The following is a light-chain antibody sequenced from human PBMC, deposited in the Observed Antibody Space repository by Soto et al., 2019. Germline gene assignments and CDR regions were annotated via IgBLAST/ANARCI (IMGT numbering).Light chain of an antibody. CDR3: QERPSSPPWT. CDR2: DAS. Sequence: PSITYRVSPSVRLSFAWYQQKPGQAPRLLIYDASKRASGIPARFSGIGSGTDFSHTSSRLEPEGFAVFYCQERPSSPPWTLGQGTKVDIK. V-gene: IGKV3-11*01. J-gene: IGKJ1*01. CDR1: PSVRLS.